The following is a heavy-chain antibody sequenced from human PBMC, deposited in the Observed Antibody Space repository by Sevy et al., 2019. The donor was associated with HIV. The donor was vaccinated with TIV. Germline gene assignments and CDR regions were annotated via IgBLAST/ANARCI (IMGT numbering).Heavy chain of an antibody. CDR1: GDSITSFY. J-gene: IGHJ4*02. CDR3: ARQKYGDYVDY. V-gene: IGHV4-59*08. CDR2: IYYSGST. Sequence: SETLSLTCIVSGDSITSFYWSWIRQPPGKGLEWIGYIYYSGSTNYNPSLKSQVTISLDTSKNQFSLKLSSVTAADTAVYYCARQKYGDYVDYWGQGTLVTVSS. D-gene: IGHD4-17*01.